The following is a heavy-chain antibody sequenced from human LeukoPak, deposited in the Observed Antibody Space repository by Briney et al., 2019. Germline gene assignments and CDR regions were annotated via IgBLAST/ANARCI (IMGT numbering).Heavy chain of an antibody. CDR3: ARGGSADLVATTPRDDNWFDP. V-gene: IGHV1-46*01. J-gene: IGHJ5*02. CDR1: GYTFTSYY. Sequence: ASVKVSCKASGYTFTSYYMHWVRQAPGQGLEWMGIINPSGGSTSYAQKFQGRVTMTRDTSTSTVYMELSSLRSEDTAVYYCARGGSADLVATTPRDDNWFDPWGQGTLVTVSS. D-gene: IGHD5-12*01. CDR2: INPSGGST.